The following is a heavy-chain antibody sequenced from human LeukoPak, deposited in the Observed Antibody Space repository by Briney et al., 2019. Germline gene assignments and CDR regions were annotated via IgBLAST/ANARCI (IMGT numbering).Heavy chain of an antibody. CDR1: GYSFTNYG. V-gene: IGHV1-18*01. Sequence: PRASVKVSCKASGYSFTNYGIIWVRQTPGQGLQWMGWISAHNGNTNYAQKLQGRVTLTTDTSTSTVYMELRSLTSDDTAVYYCARAETTLLLNYWGQGTLVTVSS. J-gene: IGHJ4*02. CDR3: ARAETTLLLNY. D-gene: IGHD4-11*01. CDR2: ISAHNGNT.